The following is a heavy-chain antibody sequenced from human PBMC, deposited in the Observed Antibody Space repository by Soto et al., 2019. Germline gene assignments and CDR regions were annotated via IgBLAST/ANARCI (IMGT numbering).Heavy chain of an antibody. Sequence: QIALKESGPTLVKPTQTLTLTCTFSGFSLSTSGVAVGWIRQPPGKALEWLALIYWDDDKRYSPSLNNRLTITKDTSKPQVVPTTTTMDPVDTATYYCAHEATDDTDAFDIWGQGTMVTVSS. V-gene: IGHV2-5*02. CDR3: AHEATDDTDAFDI. J-gene: IGHJ3*02. CDR1: GFSLSTSGVA. CDR2: IYWDDDK. D-gene: IGHD3-22*01.